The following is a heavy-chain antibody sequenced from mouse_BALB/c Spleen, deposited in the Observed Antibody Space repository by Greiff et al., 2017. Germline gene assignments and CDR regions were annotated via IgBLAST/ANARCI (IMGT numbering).Heavy chain of an antibody. J-gene: IGHJ3*01. V-gene: IGHV5-4*02. Sequence: EVKLMESGGGLVKPGGSLKLSCAASGFTFSDYYMYWVRQTPEKRLEWVATISDGGSYTYYPDSVKGRFTISRDNAKNNLYLQMSSLKSEDTAMYYCAREDTTEWFAYWGQGTLVTVSA. CDR1: GFTFSDYY. CDR3: AREDTTEWFAY. CDR2: ISDGGSYT. D-gene: IGHD1-1*01.